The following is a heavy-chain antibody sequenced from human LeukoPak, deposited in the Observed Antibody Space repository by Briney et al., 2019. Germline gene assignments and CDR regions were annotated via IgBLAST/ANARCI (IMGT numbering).Heavy chain of an antibody. D-gene: IGHD2/OR15-2a*01. CDR2: IYYSGST. J-gene: IGHJ4*02. V-gene: IGHV4-39*01. CDR3: ERHWRRISLIDY. CDR1: GGSISSSSYY. Sequence: SETLSLTCISGGSISSSSYYWGWIRQPPGKGLEWIGSIYYSGSTYYNPSLKSRVTISVDTPKNQFSLKLSSVTAADTAVFYCERHWRRISLIDYWGQGTLVTVSS.